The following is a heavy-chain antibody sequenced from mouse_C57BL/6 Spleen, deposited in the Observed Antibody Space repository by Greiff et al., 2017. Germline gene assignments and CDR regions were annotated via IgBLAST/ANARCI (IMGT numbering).Heavy chain of an antibody. V-gene: IGHV1-52*01. CDR1: GYTFTSYW. CDR2: IDPSDSET. CDR3: ARWDYDGSSSYYFDY. Sequence: QVQLQQPGAELVRPGSSVKLSCKASGYTFTSYWMHWVKQRPIQGLEWIGNIDPSDSETNYNQKFKDKATLTVDKSSSTAYMQLSSLTSEDSAVYYCARWDYDGSSSYYFDYWGQGTTLTVAS. D-gene: IGHD1-1*01. J-gene: IGHJ2*01.